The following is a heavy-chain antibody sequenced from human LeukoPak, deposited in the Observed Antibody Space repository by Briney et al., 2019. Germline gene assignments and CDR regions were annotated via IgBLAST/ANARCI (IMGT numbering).Heavy chain of an antibody. CDR1: GFSISNDW. CDR3: TLIQGWGSGSYYRDF. CDR2: VKSRSAGETT. D-gene: IGHD3-10*01. V-gene: IGHV3-15*01. J-gene: IGHJ4*02. Sequence: GGSLRLSCATSGFSISNDWMSWVRQAPGKGLEWVARVKSRSAGETTDYAAPVKGRFTISRDDSKNTLYLQMNSLKTEDTAVYYCTLIQGWGSGSYYRDFWGQGTLVTVSS.